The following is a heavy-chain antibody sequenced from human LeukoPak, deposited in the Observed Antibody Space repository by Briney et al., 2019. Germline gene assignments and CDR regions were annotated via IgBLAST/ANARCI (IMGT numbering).Heavy chain of an antibody. Sequence: GGSLRLSCAASTFTFSDYWMHWVRQAPGKGLVWVSRINSDGSGTRYADSVKGRFTISRDNAKNTLHLQMNSLTAEDTAVYYCARDLMVGSPFDSWGQGSLVTVSS. D-gene: IGHD2-8*01. CDR3: ARDLMVGSPFDS. CDR1: TFTFSDYW. CDR2: INSDGSGT. J-gene: IGHJ4*02. V-gene: IGHV3-74*01.